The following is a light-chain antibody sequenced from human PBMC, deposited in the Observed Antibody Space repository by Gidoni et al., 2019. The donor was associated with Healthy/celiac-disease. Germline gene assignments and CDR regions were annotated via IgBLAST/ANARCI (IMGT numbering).Light chain of an antibody. V-gene: IGKV3-20*01. J-gene: IGKJ4*01. CDR1: QSVSSSY. CDR2: GAS. CDR3: QQYCSSPLT. Sequence: IVLTHSPRTLSLSPGERATLSGRASQSVSSSYLAWYQQKPGQAPRLLIYGASSRATGIPDRFSGSGSGTDFTLTISRLEPEDFAMYYCQQYCSSPLTFGGGTKVEIK.